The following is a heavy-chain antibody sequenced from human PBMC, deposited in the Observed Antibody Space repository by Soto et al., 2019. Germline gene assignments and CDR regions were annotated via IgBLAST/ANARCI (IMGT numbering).Heavy chain of an antibody. CDR2: ISGSGDNT. CDR1: GFTFSAYG. CDR3: AKVAGAGPVTYYFDK. Sequence: PGGSLRLSCTASGFTFSAYGMTWVRLAPGRGLEWVSGISGSGDNTYYADSVKGRFAISRDNSKNTLYLQMDSLRAEDTAIHYCAKVAGAGPVTYYFDKWGQGTLVTVSS. J-gene: IGHJ4*02. D-gene: IGHD6-19*01. V-gene: IGHV3-23*01.